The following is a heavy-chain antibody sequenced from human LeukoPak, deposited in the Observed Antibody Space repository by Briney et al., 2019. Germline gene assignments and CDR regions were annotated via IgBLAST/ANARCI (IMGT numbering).Heavy chain of an antibody. V-gene: IGHV3-23*01. D-gene: IGHD1-7*01. Sequence: GGSLRLSCAASGFTFSSYGMSWVRQAPGKGLEWVSAISGSGGSTYYADSVKGRFTISRDNSKNTLYLQMNSLRAEDTAVYYCAREGRGWNYVFDYWGQGTLVTVSS. J-gene: IGHJ4*02. CDR2: ISGSGGST. CDR3: AREGRGWNYVFDY. CDR1: GFTFSSYG.